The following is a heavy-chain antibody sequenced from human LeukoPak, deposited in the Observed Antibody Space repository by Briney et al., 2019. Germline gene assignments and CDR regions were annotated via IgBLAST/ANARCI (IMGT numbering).Heavy chain of an antibody. Sequence: WGSLRLSCSASGFTVSSKYMSWGRQAPGKGLEGVSVIYNNGNTHYADSVKGRFTLSRDNSKNTLYLQMNSLRAEETAVYYCARDPLDYWGQGTLVTVSS. CDR1: GFTVSSKY. CDR3: ARDPLDY. J-gene: IGHJ4*02. CDR2: IYNNGNT. V-gene: IGHV3-66*01.